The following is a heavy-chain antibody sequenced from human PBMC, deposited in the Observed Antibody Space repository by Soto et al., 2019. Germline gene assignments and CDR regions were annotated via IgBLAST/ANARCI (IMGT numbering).Heavy chain of an antibody. CDR1: GGSISNYY. V-gene: IGHV4-59*01. J-gene: IGHJ6*03. CDR3: ARGGRSAYYYYMAV. Sequence: QVQLQESGPGLVKPSETLSLTCTVSGGSISNYYWSWIRQPPGKGLQWIGYIYYSGRTNYNPSLESRDPMSVDTSKHQLSLNLSSVTAADTAVYYCARGGRSAYYYYMAVWGTGTTVTVSS. CDR2: IYYSGRT.